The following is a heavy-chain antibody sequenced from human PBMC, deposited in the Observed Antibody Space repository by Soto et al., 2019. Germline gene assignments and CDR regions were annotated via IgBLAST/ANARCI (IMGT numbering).Heavy chain of an antibody. CDR1: GYTFTSYG. J-gene: IGHJ6*02. Sequence: QVQLVQSGAEVKKPGASVKVSCKASGYTFTSYGISWVRQAAGQGLEWMGWISAYNGNTNYAQKLQGSVTMTTDTATSTAYMELRSLRSDDSAVYYCARDAVAGGRPSSAHYGMDVWGQGTTVTVSS. CDR3: ARDAVAGGRPSSAHYGMDV. V-gene: IGHV1-18*01. D-gene: IGHD6-19*01. CDR2: ISAYNGNT.